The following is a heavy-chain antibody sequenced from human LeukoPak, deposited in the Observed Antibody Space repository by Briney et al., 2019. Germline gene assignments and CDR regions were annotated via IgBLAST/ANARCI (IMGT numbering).Heavy chain of an antibody. J-gene: IGHJ4*02. D-gene: IGHD4-11*01. Sequence: PGGSLRLSCAASGFTFSSHGMNWVRQAPGKGLEWVSGISPSGGITYYTDSVKGRFTISRDNAKNSLYLQMNSLGAEDTAVYYCARERGVDYHFDYWGQGTLVTVSS. CDR3: ARERGVDYHFDY. CDR1: GFTFSSHG. CDR2: ISPSGGIT. V-gene: IGHV3-21*01.